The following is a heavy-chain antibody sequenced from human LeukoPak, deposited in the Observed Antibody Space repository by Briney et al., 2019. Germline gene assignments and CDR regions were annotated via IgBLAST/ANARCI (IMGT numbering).Heavy chain of an antibody. J-gene: IGHJ6*02. D-gene: IGHD5-24*01. V-gene: IGHV3-66*01. Sequence: GGSLRLSCAASGFTVSSNYMSWVRQAPGKGLEWVSVIYSGGSTYYADSVKGRFTISRDNSKNTLYLQMNSLRAEDTAVYYCARDNGDGYNSYYYYGMDVWGQGTTVTVSS. CDR3: ARDNGDGYNSYYYYGMDV. CDR2: IYSGGST. CDR1: GFTVSSNY.